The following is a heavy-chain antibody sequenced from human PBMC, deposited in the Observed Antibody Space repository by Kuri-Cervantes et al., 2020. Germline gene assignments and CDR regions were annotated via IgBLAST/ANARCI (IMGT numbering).Heavy chain of an antibody. Sequence: ETLSLSCAASGFTCSSYAMSWVRQAPGKGLEWVSAISGSGGSAYYADSVKGRFTISRDNSKNTLYLQMNSLRGEDTAVYYCSKSPSSRGWPDHLDNWGQGAMVTVSS. CDR1: GFTCSSYA. D-gene: IGHD1-26*01. J-gene: IGHJ4*01. CDR2: ISGSGGSA. V-gene: IGHV3-23*01. CDR3: SKSPSSRGWPDHLDN.